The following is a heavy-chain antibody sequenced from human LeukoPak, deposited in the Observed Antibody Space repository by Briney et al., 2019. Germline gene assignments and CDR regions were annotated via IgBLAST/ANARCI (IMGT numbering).Heavy chain of an antibody. CDR3: ARVDYDSSGYPNFDY. CDR1: GXTFSSYS. Sequence: GGSLRLSCAASGXTFSSYSMNWVRQAPGKGREWVSSISSSSSYIYYADSVKGRFTISRDNAKNSLYLQMNSLRAEDTAVYYCARVDYDSSGYPNFDYWGQGTLVTVSS. CDR2: ISSSSSYI. D-gene: IGHD3-22*01. J-gene: IGHJ4*02. V-gene: IGHV3-21*01.